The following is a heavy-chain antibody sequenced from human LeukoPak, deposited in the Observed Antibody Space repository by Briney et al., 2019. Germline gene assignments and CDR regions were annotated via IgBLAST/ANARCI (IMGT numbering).Heavy chain of an antibody. D-gene: IGHD1-1*01. CDR2: IYYSGNT. Sequence: PSETLSLTCTVSGGSISSGDYYWSWIRQPPGKGLEWIGYIYYSGNTNYNPSLKSRVTISVDTSKNQFSLKLSSVTAADTAVYYCAIGWNPWYFDLWGRGTLVTVSS. CDR1: GGSISSGDYY. J-gene: IGHJ2*01. CDR3: AIGWNPWYFDL. V-gene: IGHV4-61*08.